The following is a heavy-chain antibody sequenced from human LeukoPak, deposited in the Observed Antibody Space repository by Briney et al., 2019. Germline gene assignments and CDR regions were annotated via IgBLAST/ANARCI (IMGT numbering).Heavy chain of an antibody. CDR3: ARDVLRYFDFGAFDI. D-gene: IGHD3-9*01. Sequence: ASVKVSCKASGGTFSRYAISWVRQAPGQGLEWMGRIIPIFGITKYAQKFQGRVTMTTDTSTSTAYMELRSLRSDDTAVYYCARDVLRYFDFGAFDIWGQGTMVTVSS. CDR1: GGTFSRYA. CDR2: IIPIFGIT. J-gene: IGHJ3*02. V-gene: IGHV1-69*04.